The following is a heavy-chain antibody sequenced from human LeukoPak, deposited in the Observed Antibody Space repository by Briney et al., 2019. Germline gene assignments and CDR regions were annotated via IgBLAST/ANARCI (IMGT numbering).Heavy chain of an antibody. Sequence: GGSLRLSCAASGFIFSSYWMSWVRQTPEKGLEFVANIKQDGSVRNYVESLKGRCTISRDNAKKSLYLEINSLRDDDTAVYYCARDPICSSFDLRGQGTLGTVSA. CDR3: ARDPICSSFDL. V-gene: IGHV3-7*01. CDR1: GFIFSSYW. D-gene: IGHD6-6*01. J-gene: IGHJ4*02. CDR2: IKQDGSVR.